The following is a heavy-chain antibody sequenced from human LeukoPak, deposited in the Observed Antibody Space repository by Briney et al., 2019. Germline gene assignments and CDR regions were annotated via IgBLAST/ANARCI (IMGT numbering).Heavy chain of an antibody. CDR1: GGTFSSYA. V-gene: IGHV1-69*05. CDR2: IIPIFGTA. Sequence: EASVKVSCKASGGTFSSYAISWVRQAPGQGLEWMGGIIPIFGTANYAQKFQGRVTITTDESTSTAYMELSSLRSEDTAVYHCARVHYYDSSGYYWLLGFDYWGQGTLVTVSS. J-gene: IGHJ4*02. D-gene: IGHD3-22*01. CDR3: ARVHYYDSSGYYWLLGFDY.